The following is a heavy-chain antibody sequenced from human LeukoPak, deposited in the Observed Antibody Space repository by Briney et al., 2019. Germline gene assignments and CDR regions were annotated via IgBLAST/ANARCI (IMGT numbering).Heavy chain of an antibody. D-gene: IGHD6-6*01. CDR1: GGTFSSYA. Sequence: ASVKVSCKASGGTFSSYAISWVRQAPGQGLEWMGWINPNSGGTNYAQKFQGRVTMTRDTSISTAYMEVSRVRSDDTAMYYCARGSSTRVYYYYYMDAWGKGTTVTVSS. CDR3: ARGSSTRVYYYYYMDA. V-gene: IGHV1-2*02. J-gene: IGHJ6*03. CDR2: INPNSGGT.